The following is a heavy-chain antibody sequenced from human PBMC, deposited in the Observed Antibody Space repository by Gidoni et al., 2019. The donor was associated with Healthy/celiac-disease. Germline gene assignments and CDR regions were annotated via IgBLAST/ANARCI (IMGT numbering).Heavy chain of an antibody. V-gene: IGHV4-39*01. J-gene: IGHJ6*02. CDR3: ARLRQQPKYYYYGMDV. CDR1: GGSISSSSYY. Sequence: QLQLQESGPGLVKPSETLSLTCTVSGGSISSSSYYWGWIRQPPGKGLEWIGSIYYSGSTYYNPSLKSRVTISVDTSKNQFSLKLSSVTAADTAVYYCARLRQQPKYYYYGMDVWGQGTTVTVSS. CDR2: IYYSGST. D-gene: IGHD6-13*01.